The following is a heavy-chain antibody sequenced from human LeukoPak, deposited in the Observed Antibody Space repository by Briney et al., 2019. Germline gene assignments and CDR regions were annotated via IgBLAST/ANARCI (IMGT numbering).Heavy chain of an antibody. V-gene: IGHV3-9*01. J-gene: IGHJ3*02. CDR3: ARAPPSNGYAYHFDI. CDR2: ISWNSGSI. D-gene: IGHD5-18*01. CDR1: GFTFDDYA. Sequence: GRSLRLSCAASGFTFDDYAMHWVRQAPGKGLEWVSGISWNSGSIGYADSVKGRFTISRDNARNTLYLHMNSLRVEDTAVYYCARAPPSNGYAYHFDIWGQGTMVTVSS.